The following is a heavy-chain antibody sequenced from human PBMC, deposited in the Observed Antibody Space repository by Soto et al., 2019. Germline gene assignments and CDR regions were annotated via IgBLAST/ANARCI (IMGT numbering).Heavy chain of an antibody. CDR2: INTKFGDT. CDR1: GYTFTAYY. Sequence: QVQLVQSGAEVKEPGDSVRVSCEASGYTFTAYYIHWVRQAPGQGLGWMGWINTKFGDTTYAQDFQGRVSMTRDMSVSTVYMELSRLTSDDTAIYYCARNMDYYYGPGSGNGHGFWGQGTTVTVFS. J-gene: IGHJ6*02. V-gene: IGHV1-2*02. D-gene: IGHD3-10*01. CDR3: ARNMDYYYGPGSGNGHGF.